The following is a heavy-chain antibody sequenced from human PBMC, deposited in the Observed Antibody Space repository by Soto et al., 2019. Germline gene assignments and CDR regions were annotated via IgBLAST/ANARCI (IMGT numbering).Heavy chain of an antibody. CDR2: IIPIFGTA. CDR3: ARGRYYCDSSGYLAGFDY. V-gene: IGHV1-69*13. CDR1: GGTFSSYA. Sequence: SVKVSCKASGGTFSSYAISWVRQAPGQGLEWMGGIIPIFGTANYAQKFQGRVTITADESTSTAYMELSSLRSEDTAVYYCARGRYYCDSSGYLAGFDYWGRGTLVTVSS. J-gene: IGHJ4*02. D-gene: IGHD3-22*01.